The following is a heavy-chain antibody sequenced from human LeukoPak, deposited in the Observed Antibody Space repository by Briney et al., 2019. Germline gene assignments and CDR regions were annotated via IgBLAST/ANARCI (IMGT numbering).Heavy chain of an antibody. V-gene: IGHV1-69*04. CDR1: GGTFSSYA. CDR2: IIPILGIA. Sequence: ASVKVSCKASGGTFSSYAISWVRQAPGQGLEWMGRIIPILGIANYAQKFQGRVTITADKSTSTAYMELSSLRSEDTAVYYCASHPYYDIGWGYFPHWGQGTLVTVSS. D-gene: IGHD3-16*01. CDR3: ASHPYYDIGWGYFPH. J-gene: IGHJ1*01.